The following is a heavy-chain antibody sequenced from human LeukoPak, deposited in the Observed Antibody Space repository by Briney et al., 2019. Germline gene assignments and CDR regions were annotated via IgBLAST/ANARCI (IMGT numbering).Heavy chain of an antibody. J-gene: IGHJ3*02. CDR2: VHYSGNT. V-gene: IGHV4-59*12. CDR1: GGSINTTY. Sequence: SSETLSLTCSVSGGSINTTYWSWIRQPPGKGLEWIGNVHYSGNTNYNSSLKSRVTISVDTSKNQFSLKLSSVTAADTAVYYCARGPPPLYAFDIWGQGTMVTVSS. CDR3: ARGPPPLYAFDI.